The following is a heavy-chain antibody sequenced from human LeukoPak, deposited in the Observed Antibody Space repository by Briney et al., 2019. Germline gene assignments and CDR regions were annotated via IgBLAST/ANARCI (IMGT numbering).Heavy chain of an antibody. Sequence: ASVKVSCKASGYTFTGYYMHWVRQAPGQGLEWMGWINPNSGGTNYAQKFQGRVTMTRGTSISTAYMELSRLRSDDTAVYYCARDRTLVVPAASGLDYWGQGTLVTVSS. D-gene: IGHD2-2*01. CDR1: GYTFTGYY. J-gene: IGHJ4*02. CDR2: INPNSGGT. CDR3: ARDRTLVVPAASGLDY. V-gene: IGHV1-2*02.